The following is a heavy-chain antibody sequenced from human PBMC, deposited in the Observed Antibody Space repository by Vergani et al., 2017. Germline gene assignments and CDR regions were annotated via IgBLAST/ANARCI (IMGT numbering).Heavy chain of an antibody. Sequence: QVQLVQSGAEVKKLGSSVKVSCKASGGTFSSYAISWVRQAPGQGLEWMGGIIPIFGTANYAQKFQGRVTSTADESTSTAYMELSSLGAENTAVYYCAGGDEYGSSVVWFDPWSQGTLVTVSS. CDR1: GGTFSSYA. CDR3: AGGDEYGSSVVWFDP. D-gene: IGHD6-6*01. J-gene: IGHJ5*02. V-gene: IGHV1-69*13. CDR2: IIPIFGTA.